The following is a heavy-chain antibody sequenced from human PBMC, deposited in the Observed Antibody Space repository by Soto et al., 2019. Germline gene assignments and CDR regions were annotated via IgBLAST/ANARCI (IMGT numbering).Heavy chain of an antibody. Sequence: EVQLVESGGGLVQPGGSLRLSCAASGFTFSSYDMHWVRQATGKGLEWVSAIGTAGDTYYPGSVKGRFTISRENAKNSLYLQMNSLRPGDTAVYCCARGKAYGEYYYYYGMDVWGQGTTVTVSS. CDR3: ARGKAYGEYYYYYGMDV. D-gene: IGHD3-10*01. J-gene: IGHJ6*02. V-gene: IGHV3-13*01. CDR1: GFTFSSYD. CDR2: IGTAGDT.